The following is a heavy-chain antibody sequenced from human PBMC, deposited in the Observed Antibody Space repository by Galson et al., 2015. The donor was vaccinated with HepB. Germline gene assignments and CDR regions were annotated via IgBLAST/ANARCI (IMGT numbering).Heavy chain of an antibody. CDR2: IKQDGSEK. J-gene: IGHJ4*02. D-gene: IGHD4/OR15-4a*01. Sequence: SLRLSCAASGFTFSSYWMSWVRQAPGKGLEWVANIKQDGSEKYYVDSVKGRFTISRDNAKNSLYLQMNSLRAEDTAVYYCARDLWWGKTYYDYWGQGTLVTVSS. CDR3: ARDLWWGKTYYDY. V-gene: IGHV3-7*03. CDR1: GFTFSSYW.